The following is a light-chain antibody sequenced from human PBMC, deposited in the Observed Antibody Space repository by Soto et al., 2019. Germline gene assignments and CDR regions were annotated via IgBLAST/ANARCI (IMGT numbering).Light chain of an antibody. CDR1: GSNIGSHT. Sequence: QSVLTQPPSASGTPGQRVTISCSGSGSNIGSHTVSWYQQLPGTAPNLLIYSNDQRPSGVPDRFSGSKSGTSASLAISGLQSEDEADYYCSAWDDSLSGAVFGGGTPLTVL. J-gene: IGLJ7*01. CDR3: SAWDDSLSGAV. CDR2: SND. V-gene: IGLV1-44*01.